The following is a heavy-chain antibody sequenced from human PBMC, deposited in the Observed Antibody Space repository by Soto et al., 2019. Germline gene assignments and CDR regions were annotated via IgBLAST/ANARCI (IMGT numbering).Heavy chain of an antibody. J-gene: IGHJ6*02. D-gene: IGHD4-17*01. V-gene: IGHV4-30-2*01. CDR1: GGSISSGGYS. CDR3: ARAHYGDYGYGMDV. CDR2: IYHSGTT. Sequence: SETLSLTCAVSGGSISSGGYSWSWIRQLPGKGLEWIGYIYHSGTTYYNPSLKSRVTISVDRSKNQFSLKLSSVTAADTAVYYCARAHYGDYGYGMDVWGQGTTVTVSS.